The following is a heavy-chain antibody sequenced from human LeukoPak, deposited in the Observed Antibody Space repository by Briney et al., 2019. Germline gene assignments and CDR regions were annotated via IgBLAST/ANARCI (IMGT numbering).Heavy chain of an antibody. CDR1: GGSINDYY. J-gene: IGHJ5*02. D-gene: IGHD4-17*01. CDR3: ARVLRGAVTSNCFDP. V-gene: IGHV4-59*01. Sequence: PSETLSLTCTVSGGSINDYYWTWIRQAPRKGLEWLGYISNSGTTDYNPSLKSRVTMSVDTSKNEFSLKVTSVTAADTAMYYCARVLRGAVTSNCFDPWGQGTLVTVSS. CDR2: ISNSGTT.